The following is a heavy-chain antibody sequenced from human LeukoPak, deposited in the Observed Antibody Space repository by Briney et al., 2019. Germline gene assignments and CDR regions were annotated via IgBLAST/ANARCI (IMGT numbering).Heavy chain of an antibody. Sequence: PSETLSLTCAVYGGSFSAYYWSWIRRPPGKGLEWIGEINHSGSTNYNPSLKSRVTISVDTSKNQFSLNLSSVTAADTAVYYCASGYTSGWYVYWGQGKLVTTSS. CDR2: INHSGST. V-gene: IGHV4-34*01. D-gene: IGHD6-19*01. CDR1: GGSFSAYY. CDR3: ASGYTSGWYVY. J-gene: IGHJ4*02.